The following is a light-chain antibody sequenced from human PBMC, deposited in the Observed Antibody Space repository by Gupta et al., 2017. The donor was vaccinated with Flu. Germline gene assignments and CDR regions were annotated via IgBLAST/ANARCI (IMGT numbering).Light chain of an antibody. CDR1: HNVDIRF. CDR2: GAS. Sequence: LTPSPGTLSLSLAGRATLSFRTSHNVDIRFLAWYRQKPGQAPSLLIYGASNRAAGVPDRFSGSGSGSDFTLTISSLQSEDFAVYYCQQYSNLRGTFGHGTKVEVK. J-gene: IGKJ2*01. V-gene: IGKV3-20*01. CDR3: QQYSNLRGT.